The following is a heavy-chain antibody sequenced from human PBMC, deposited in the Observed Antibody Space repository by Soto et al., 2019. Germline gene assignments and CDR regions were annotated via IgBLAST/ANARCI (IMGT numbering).Heavy chain of an antibody. Sequence: AVKVSCKASVGTFGNSAVSGVRQPPGQGLEWMGGIIPIFPTPDYEQKFQARDTLTADESTTTAYMELTSLKSEDTAVYYCARDKDRQQLGGNYYYGIDVWGQGTTVTVSS. CDR2: IIPIFPTP. D-gene: IGHD2-15*01. CDR1: VGTFGNSA. J-gene: IGHJ6*02. V-gene: IGHV1-69*13. CDR3: ARDKDRQQLGGNYYYGIDV.